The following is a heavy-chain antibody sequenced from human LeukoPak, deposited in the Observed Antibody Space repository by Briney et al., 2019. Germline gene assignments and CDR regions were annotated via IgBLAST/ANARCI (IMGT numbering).Heavy chain of an antibody. Sequence: SGPALVKPTQTLTLTCTFSGFSLSTSGMCVXXXXXXXXXXXXXXXXIDWDDDKYYSTSLKTRLTISKDTSKNQVVLTMTNMDPVDTATYYCARIRYPSLGYGDYGAFDIWGQGTMVTVSS. J-gene: IGHJ3*02. D-gene: IGHD4-17*01. V-gene: IGHV2-70*01. CDR2: IDWDDDK. CDR1: GFSLSTSGMC. CDR3: ARIRYPSLGYGDYGAFDI.